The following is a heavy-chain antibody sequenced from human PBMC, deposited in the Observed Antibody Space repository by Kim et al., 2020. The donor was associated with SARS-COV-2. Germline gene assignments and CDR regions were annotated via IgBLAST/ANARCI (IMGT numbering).Heavy chain of an antibody. Sequence: GRFTISRDNSKNTLYLQMNSLRAEDTAVYYCARDYGGSSFPYYYYYGMDVWGQGTTVTVSS. D-gene: IGHD6-6*01. J-gene: IGHJ6*02. CDR3: ARDYGGSSFPYYYYYGMDV. V-gene: IGHV3-30*07.